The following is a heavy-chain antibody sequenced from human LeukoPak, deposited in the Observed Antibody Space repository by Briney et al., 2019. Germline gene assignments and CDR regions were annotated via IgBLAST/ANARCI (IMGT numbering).Heavy chain of an antibody. D-gene: IGHD3/OR15-3a*01. CDR2: ITASSIYI. V-gene: IGHV3-21*01. Sequence: PGGSLRLSCAASGFAFSGYNMNWVRQAPGKGLEWVSSITASSIYIYYADSVKGRFTISRDNAKNSLYLQMNSLRAEDTAVYYCARDQDYHISDSWYDAFDVWGRGTMVTVSP. CDR1: GFAFSGYN. J-gene: IGHJ3*01. CDR3: ARDQDYHISDSWYDAFDV.